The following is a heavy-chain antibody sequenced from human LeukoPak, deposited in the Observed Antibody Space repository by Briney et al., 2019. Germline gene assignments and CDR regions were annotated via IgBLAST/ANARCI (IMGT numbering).Heavy chain of an antibody. D-gene: IGHD3-22*01. J-gene: IGHJ4*02. Sequence: GGSLRLSCAASGFTFSSYAMSWVRQAPGKGLEWVSAISGSGGSTYYADSVKGRFTISRDNSKNTLYLQMNSLRAEDTAVYYCAKAPRSGMIVVALVYFDYWGQGTLVTVSS. CDR1: GFTFSSYA. CDR3: AKAPRSGMIVVALVYFDY. CDR2: ISGSGGST. V-gene: IGHV3-23*01.